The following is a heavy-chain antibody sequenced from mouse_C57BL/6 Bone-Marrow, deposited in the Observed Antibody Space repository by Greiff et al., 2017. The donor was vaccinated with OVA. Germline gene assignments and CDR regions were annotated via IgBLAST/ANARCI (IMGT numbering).Heavy chain of an antibody. CDR3: ARGRPDYFDY. CDR1: GYSITSGYD. CDR2: ISYSGST. J-gene: IGHJ2*01. V-gene: IGHV3-1*01. Sequence: EVKLQESGPGMVKPSQSLSLTCTVTGYSITSGYDWHWIRHFPGNKLEWMGYISYSGSTNYNPSLKSRISITHDTSKNHFFLKLNSVTTEDTATYYCARGRPDYFDYWGQGTTLTVSS.